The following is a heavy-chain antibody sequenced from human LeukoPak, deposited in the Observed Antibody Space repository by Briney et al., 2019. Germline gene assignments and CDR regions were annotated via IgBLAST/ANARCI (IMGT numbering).Heavy chain of an antibody. J-gene: IGHJ6*02. V-gene: IGHV4-34*01. Sequence: SETLSLTCAVYGGSFSGYYWSWIRQPPGKGLEWIGEINHSGSTNYNPSLKSRVTISVDTSKNQFSLKLSSVTAADTAVYYCARGGRSRSGYYQYYYYYYGMDVWGQGTTVTASS. CDR3: ARGGRSRSGYYQYYYYYYGMDV. CDR1: GGSFSGYY. CDR2: INHSGST. D-gene: IGHD3-3*01.